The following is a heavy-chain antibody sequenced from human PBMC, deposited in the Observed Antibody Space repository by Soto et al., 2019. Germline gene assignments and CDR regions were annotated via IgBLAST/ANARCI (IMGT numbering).Heavy chain of an antibody. CDR1: GFTFSSYA. V-gene: IGHV3-23*01. Sequence: GGSLRLSCAASGFTFSSYAMSWVRQAPGKGLEWVSAISGSGGSTYYADSVKGRFTISRDNSKNTLYLQMNSLRAEDTAVYYCAKGPTYSSSSRQNWFDPWGQGTLVTVSS. D-gene: IGHD6-6*01. CDR2: ISGSGGST. J-gene: IGHJ5*02. CDR3: AKGPTYSSSSRQNWFDP.